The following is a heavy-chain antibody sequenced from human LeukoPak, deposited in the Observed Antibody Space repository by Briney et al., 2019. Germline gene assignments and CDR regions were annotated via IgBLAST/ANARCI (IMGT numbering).Heavy chain of an antibody. CDR2: INPSDGTT. CDR1: VYTFTKSDY. V-gene: IGHV1-46*01. J-gene: IGHJ4*02. Sequence: ASVKVSCKSSVYTFTKSDYIHWVRQAPGQGLEWMGIINPSDGTTFYAQKFQGRVTLTRDTSTNTVFMELSSLRSDDTAVFYCARGPTDMDFDYWGQGSLVTVSS. CDR3: ARGPTDMDFDY.